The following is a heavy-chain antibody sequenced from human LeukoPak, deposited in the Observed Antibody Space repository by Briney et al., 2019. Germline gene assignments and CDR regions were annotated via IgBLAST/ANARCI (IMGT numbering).Heavy chain of an antibody. Sequence: PSATLSLTCTVSGGSVSSSGSYWSWIRQPPGKGLEWFAYIYYSGSTTYNPSLKSRVIISVDTSKNQFSLRLSSVTAADTAVYYCARSNSFNYDSWGQGTLVTVSS. CDR1: GGSVSSSGSY. J-gene: IGHJ5*02. D-gene: IGHD3-16*01. V-gene: IGHV4-61*08. CDR3: ARSNSFNYDS. CDR2: IYYSGST.